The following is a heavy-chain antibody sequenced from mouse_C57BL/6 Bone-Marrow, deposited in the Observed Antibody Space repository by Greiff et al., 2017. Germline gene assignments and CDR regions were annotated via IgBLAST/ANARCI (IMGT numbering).Heavy chain of an antibody. CDR1: GYTFTSYW. CDR3: AISLIYYYGSHDY. Sequence: VQLQQSGAELVQPGASVKVSCKASGYTFTSYWMHWVKQSPGQGLEWIGRIHPSDSASTYNQKFQGKATLTVDKSSSTAYMQLSSLTSDDAAVYSCAISLIYYYGSHDYWGQGPTRTVSS. V-gene: IGHV1-74*01. J-gene: IGHJ2*01. D-gene: IGHD1-1*01. CDR2: IHPSDSAS.